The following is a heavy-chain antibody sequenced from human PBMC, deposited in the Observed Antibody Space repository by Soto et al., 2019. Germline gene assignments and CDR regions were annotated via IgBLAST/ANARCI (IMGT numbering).Heavy chain of an antibody. V-gene: IGHV4-39*07. CDR1: GASINSSSYY. J-gene: IGHJ4*02. CDR3: ARGHGNLDY. CDR2: IYHSGRP. Sequence: SETLSLTCIVSGASINSSSYYWGWIRQPPGKGLEWIGSIYHSGRPYYNPSLKSRVSISIDTSKNQFSLRRSSVTATDTAVYDCARGHGNLDYWGQGTLVTVSS.